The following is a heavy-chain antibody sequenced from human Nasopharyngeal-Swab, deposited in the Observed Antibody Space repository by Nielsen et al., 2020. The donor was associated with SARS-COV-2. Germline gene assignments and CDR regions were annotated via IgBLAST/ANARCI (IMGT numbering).Heavy chain of an antibody. J-gene: IGHJ3*02. CDR3: ARHGMGDCGGDCLSDAFDI. Sequence: GESLKISCKGSGYSFTSYWISWVRQMPGKGLEWMGRIYPSDSYTNYSPSFQGHVTISADKSISTAYLQWSSLKASDTAMYYCARHGMGDCGGDCLSDAFDIWGQGTMVTVSS. CDR2: IYPSDSYT. V-gene: IGHV5-10-1*01. CDR1: GYSFTSYW. D-gene: IGHD2-21*02.